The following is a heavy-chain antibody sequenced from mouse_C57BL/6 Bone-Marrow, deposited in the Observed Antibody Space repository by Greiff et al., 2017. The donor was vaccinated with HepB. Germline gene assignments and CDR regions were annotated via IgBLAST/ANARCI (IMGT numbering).Heavy chain of an antibody. D-gene: IGHD1-1*01. V-gene: IGHV1-26*01. CDR1: GYTFTDYY. Sequence: EVQLQQSGPELVKPGASVKISCKASGYTFTDYYMNWVKQSHGKSLEWIRDINPNNGGTSYNQKFKGKATLTVDKSSSTAYMELRSLTSEDSAVYYCARERKNYYGSQLALSMDYWGQGTSVTVSS. CDR3: ARERKNYYGSQLALSMDY. CDR2: INPNNGGT. J-gene: IGHJ4*01.